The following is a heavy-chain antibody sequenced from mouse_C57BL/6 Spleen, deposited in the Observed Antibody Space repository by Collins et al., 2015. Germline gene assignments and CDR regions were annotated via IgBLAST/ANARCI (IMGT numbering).Heavy chain of an antibody. D-gene: IGHD1-1*01. CDR1: GFTFNTYA. CDR2: IRSKSSNYAT. V-gene: IGHV10-3*01. CDR3: VRDLYYYGSSYGAMDY. J-gene: IGHJ4*01. Sequence: EVQLVESGGGLVQPKGSLKLSCAASGFTFNTYAMHWVRQAPGKGLEWVARIRSKSSNYATYYADSVKDRFTISRDDSQSMLYLQMNNLKTEDTAMYYCVRDLYYYGSSYGAMDYWGQGTSVTVSS.